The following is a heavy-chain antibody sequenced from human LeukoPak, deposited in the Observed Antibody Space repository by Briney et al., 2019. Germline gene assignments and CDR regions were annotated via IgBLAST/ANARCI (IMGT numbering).Heavy chain of an antibody. CDR1: GSYW. CDR2: INSDGSWT. D-gene: IGHD6-19*01. J-gene: IGHJ4*02. Sequence: PGGSLGLSCAASGSYWMHWVRQAPGKGLVWVSHINSDGSWTSYADSVKGRFTISKDNAKNSLYLQMNSLRAEDTAVYYCARERVGGIAVAGLFDYWGQGTLVTVSS. CDR3: ARERVGGIAVAGLFDY. V-gene: IGHV3-74*01.